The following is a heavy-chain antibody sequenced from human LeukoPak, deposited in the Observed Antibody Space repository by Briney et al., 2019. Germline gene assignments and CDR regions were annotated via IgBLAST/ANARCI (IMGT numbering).Heavy chain of an antibody. V-gene: IGHV1-18*01. Sequence: GASVKVSCKASGYTFTSYGISWVRQAPGQGLEWMGWISAYNGNTNYAQKLQGRVTMTTDTSTGTAYMELRSLRSDDTAVYYCARDASPPRIAARPPSEWGQGTLVTVSS. D-gene: IGHD6-6*01. CDR2: ISAYNGNT. J-gene: IGHJ4*02. CDR1: GYTFTSYG. CDR3: ARDASPPRIAARPPSE.